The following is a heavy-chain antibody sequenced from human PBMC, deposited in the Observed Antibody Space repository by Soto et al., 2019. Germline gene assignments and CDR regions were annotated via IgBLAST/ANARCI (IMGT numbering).Heavy chain of an antibody. V-gene: IGHV1-69*06. D-gene: IGHD3-3*01. CDR1: GDTFGTYA. CDR2: IIPVFDKP. CDR3: ARLLWTLSRQIPDFV. Sequence: QVQLVQSGAELKKPGSSVKVSCTASGDTFGTYAFSWVRQAPGQGLEWMGAIIPVFDKPHYAQKFQGRVQLSADKATVTAFLALHRLRYEDTAVYYCARLLWTLSRQIPDFVGGQGTLLTVSS. J-gene: IGHJ4*02.